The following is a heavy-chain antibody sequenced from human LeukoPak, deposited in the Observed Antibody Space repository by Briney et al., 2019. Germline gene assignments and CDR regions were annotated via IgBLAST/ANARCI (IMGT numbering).Heavy chain of an antibody. CDR2: IYTSGST. D-gene: IGHD2-15*01. CDR3: ARDRYSRSNGAFDI. Sequence: PSETLSLTCTVSGGSISSGSYYWSWIRQPAGKGLEWIGRIYTSGSTNYNPSLKSRVTISVDTSKNQFSLKLSSVTAADTTADYCARDRYSRSNGAFDIWGQGTMVTVSS. J-gene: IGHJ3*02. CDR1: GGSISSGSYY. V-gene: IGHV4-61*02.